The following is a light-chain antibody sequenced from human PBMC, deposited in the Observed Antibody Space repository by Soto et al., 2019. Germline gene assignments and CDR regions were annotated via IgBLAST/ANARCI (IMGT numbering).Light chain of an antibody. CDR3: QQYDSYSQT. CDR2: DAS. CDR1: QSISRW. J-gene: IGKJ1*01. Sequence: DIPMTQSPSTLSASVGDRVTITCRASQSISRWLAWYQQKPGKAPKLLIYDASTFEVGVPSRFSGSGSGTDVLITVSGQQLNDSATYYCQQYDSYSQTFGHGTNVEIK. V-gene: IGKV1-5*01.